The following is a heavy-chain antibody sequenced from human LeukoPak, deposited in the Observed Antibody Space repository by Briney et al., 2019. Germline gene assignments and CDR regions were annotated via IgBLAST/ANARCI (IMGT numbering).Heavy chain of an antibody. D-gene: IGHD4-17*01. CDR2: IYYSGST. Sequence: SETLSLTCAVYGGSFSGYYWSWIRQPPGKGLEWIGYIYYSGSTNYNPSLKSRVTISVDTSKNQFSLKLSSVTAADTAVYYCARESSGIYGDIFDYWGQGTLVTVSS. J-gene: IGHJ4*02. V-gene: IGHV4-59*01. CDR3: ARESSGIYGDIFDY. CDR1: GGSFSGYY.